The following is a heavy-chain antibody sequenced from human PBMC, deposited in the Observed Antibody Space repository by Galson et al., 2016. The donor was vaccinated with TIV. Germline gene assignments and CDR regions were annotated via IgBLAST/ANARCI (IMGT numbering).Heavy chain of an antibody. Sequence: SLRLSCAASGLVVSDNFMTWVRQAPGKGLEWVSLISGGGGTSYADSVKGRFTISRDSSKNTVYLQMNSLRAEDTAVYYCARDRRHCGNECYLYYYYGMDVWGQGTTVTVSS. CDR3: ARDRRHCGNECYLYYYYGMDV. J-gene: IGHJ6*02. CDR1: GLVVSDNF. D-gene: IGHD2-21*01. V-gene: IGHV3-66*02. CDR2: ISGGGGT.